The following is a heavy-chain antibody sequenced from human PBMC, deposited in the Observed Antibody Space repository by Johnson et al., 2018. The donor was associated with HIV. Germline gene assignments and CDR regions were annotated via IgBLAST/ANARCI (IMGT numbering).Heavy chain of an antibody. CDR1: GFTFSDYY. J-gene: IGHJ3*02. Sequence: QVQLVESGGGLVKPGGSLRLSCAASGFTFSDYYMSWIRQAPGKGLEWVSYISSSGGTIYYVDSVKGRFTISRDNGRNSLYLQMNSLRAGDTAVYYCAREGMYSSYQGSFDIWGQGTMVTVSS. CDR3: AREGMYSSYQGSFDI. D-gene: IGHD6-6*01. CDR2: ISSSGGTI. V-gene: IGHV3-11*04.